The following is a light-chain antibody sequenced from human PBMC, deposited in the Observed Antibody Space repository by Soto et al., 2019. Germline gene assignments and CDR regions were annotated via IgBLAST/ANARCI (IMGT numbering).Light chain of an antibody. CDR3: QQYGSSPSIT. CDR1: QSVSSSY. CDR2: GAS. Sequence: EMILTQHPDTLSLSPVERATLSCRAIQSVSSSYLAWYQRRPGQPPRLLIYGASSRATGIPDRFSGSGSGTDFTLTISRLGPEDFAVYYCQQYGSSPSITFGQGTRLEIK. J-gene: IGKJ5*01. V-gene: IGKV3-20*01.